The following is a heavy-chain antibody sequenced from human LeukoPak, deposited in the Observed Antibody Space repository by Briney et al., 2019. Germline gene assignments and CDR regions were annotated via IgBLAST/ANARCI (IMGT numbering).Heavy chain of an antibody. J-gene: IGHJ6*02. CDR1: GVSVSSGSYY. D-gene: IGHD6-19*01. CDR2: IHYSGST. Sequence: SETLSLTCTVSGVSVSSGSYYWSWIRQPPGKGLEWIGYIHYSGSTNYNPSLKSRVTISVDTSKNQFSLKLSSVTAADTAVYYCARGRTSIAVVGTGIYYYYGMDVWGQGTTVTVSS. V-gene: IGHV4-61*01. CDR3: ARGRTSIAVVGTGIYYYYGMDV.